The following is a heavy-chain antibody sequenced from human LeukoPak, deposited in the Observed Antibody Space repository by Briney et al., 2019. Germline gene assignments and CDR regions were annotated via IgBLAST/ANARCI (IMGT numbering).Heavy chain of an antibody. D-gene: IGHD1-1*01. CDR2: IIPIFGTA. V-gene: IGHV1-69*05. CDR3: ARDIEGGARYDAFDI. J-gene: IGHJ3*02. Sequence: ASVKVSCKASGGIFSSYAISWVRQAPGQGLEWMGGIIPIFGTANYAQKFQGRVTITTDESTSTAYMELSRLRSADTAVYYCARDIEGGARYDAFDIWGQGTMVTVS. CDR1: GGIFSSYA.